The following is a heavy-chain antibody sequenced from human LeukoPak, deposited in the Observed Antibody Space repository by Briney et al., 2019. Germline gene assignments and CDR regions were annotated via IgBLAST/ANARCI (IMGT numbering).Heavy chain of an antibody. CDR2: INTNTGNP. J-gene: IGHJ4*02. CDR1: GYTFTSYA. CDR3: ARDPTGVLTVHYFDY. Sequence: ASVKVSCKASGYTFTSYAMNWERQAPGQGLEWMGWINTNTGNPTYAQGFTGRFVFSLDTSVSTAYLQISSLKAEDTAVYYCARDPTGVLTVHYFDYWGQGTLVTVSS. D-gene: IGHD3-10*01. V-gene: IGHV7-4-1*02.